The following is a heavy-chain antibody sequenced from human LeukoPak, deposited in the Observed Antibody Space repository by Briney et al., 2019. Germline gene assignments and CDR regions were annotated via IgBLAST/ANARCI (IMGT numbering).Heavy chain of an antibody. J-gene: IGHJ6*03. CDR3: ARDGASYCSGGSCYSANSYYYYMDV. V-gene: IGHV1-2*02. D-gene: IGHD2-15*01. CDR1: GYTFTGYY. CDR2: INPNSGGT. Sequence: ASVKVSCKASGYTFTGYYMHWVRQAPGQGPEWMGWINPNSGGTNYAQKFQGRVTMTRDTSISTAYMELSRLRSDDTAVYYCARDGASYCSGGSCYSANSYYYYMDVWGKGTTVTVSS.